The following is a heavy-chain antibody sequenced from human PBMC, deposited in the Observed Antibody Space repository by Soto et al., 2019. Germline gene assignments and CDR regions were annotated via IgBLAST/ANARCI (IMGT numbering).Heavy chain of an antibody. V-gene: IGHV4-39*01. Sequence: SETLSLTRTLPVSSINSTGLYSGWIRQHPVKGLEWIGSMFYGVSTYYKPSLKSRVTVSVDTFKNQFSLNLRSVTAADTAVYYCARLPTRHLVDYWGQGTLVTVS. D-gene: IGHD3-3*02. CDR3: ARLPTRHLVDY. CDR1: VSSINSTGLY. J-gene: IGHJ4*02. CDR2: MFYGVST.